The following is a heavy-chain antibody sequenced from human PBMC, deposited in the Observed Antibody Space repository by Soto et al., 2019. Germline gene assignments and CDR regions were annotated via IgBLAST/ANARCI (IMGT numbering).Heavy chain of an antibody. CDR1: GGSFSDYY. CDR3: AREEPASRHHDY. J-gene: IGHJ4*02. V-gene: IGHV4-34*01. CDR2: VSHSGST. Sequence: SETLSLTCAVYGGSFSDYYWSWIRQTPEKGLEWIGEVSHSGSTTYNPSLKNRVTIAIDTSKNQFSLTLNSVTAADTAMYFCAREEPASRHHDYWGQGNLVTVSS. D-gene: IGHD1-26*01.